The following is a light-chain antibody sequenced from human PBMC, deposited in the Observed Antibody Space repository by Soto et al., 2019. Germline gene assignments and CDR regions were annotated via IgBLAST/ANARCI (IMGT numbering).Light chain of an antibody. Sequence: QSALTQPRSVSGSPGHLGTISCTGSRSDVGGYFWVSWYQQRPGKAPKLMIYDVIQRPSGVPDRFSASKSGNTASLTISGLQAKDEADYYCCSFAGANNPYIFGPGNKVTVL. CDR2: DVI. V-gene: IGLV2-11*01. CDR1: RSDVGGYFW. J-gene: IGLJ1*01. CDR3: CSFAGANNPYI.